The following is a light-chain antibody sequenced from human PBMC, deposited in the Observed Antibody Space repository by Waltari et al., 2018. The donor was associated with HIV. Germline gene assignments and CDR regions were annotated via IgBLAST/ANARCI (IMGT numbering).Light chain of an antibody. CDR3: TSFTTTTAWV. V-gene: IGLV2-14*03. CDR2: DFT. CDR1: SSDIGGYDY. Sequence: QSALTQPASVSGSLGQSITFSCTGTSSDIGGYDYVSWYQQHPGEAPKIIIYDFTNRPSGISDRFSGSKSGDTASLTISGLQAEDEADYYCTSFTTTTAWVFGGGTKLTVL. J-gene: IGLJ3*02.